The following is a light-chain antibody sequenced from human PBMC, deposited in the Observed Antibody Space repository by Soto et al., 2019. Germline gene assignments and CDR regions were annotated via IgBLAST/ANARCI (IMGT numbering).Light chain of an antibody. V-gene: IGKV3-15*01. Sequence: ETVMTQSPATLSVSPGQGATLSCRASQRVGGDLAWYQQKPGQAPRLLIYGASARATAIPGRFSGSGSGTEFTLTISSLQSEDSAVYYCQQYNNWPITFGGGTKVDIK. CDR2: GAS. CDR3: QQYNNWPIT. J-gene: IGKJ4*01. CDR1: QRVGGD.